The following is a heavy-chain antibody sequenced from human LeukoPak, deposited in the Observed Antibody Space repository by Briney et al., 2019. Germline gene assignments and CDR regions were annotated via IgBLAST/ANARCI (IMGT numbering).Heavy chain of an antibody. CDR1: SDSISSYY. V-gene: IGHV4-59*01. D-gene: IGHD3-10*01. CDR2: IFYSGIT. CDR3: TRGRGPLLFGP. J-gene: IGHJ5*02. Sequence: PSETLSLTCTVPSDSISSYYWSWVRQPPGKGLEWIGFIFYSGITNYNPSLKGRVTISIDTSKSQFSLKLTSVTAADTAVYYCTRGRGPLLFGPWGQGTLVTVSS.